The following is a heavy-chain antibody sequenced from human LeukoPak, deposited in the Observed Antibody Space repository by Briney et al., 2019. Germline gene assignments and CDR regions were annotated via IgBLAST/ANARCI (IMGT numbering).Heavy chain of an antibody. CDR1: GGSISSSSYY. J-gene: IGHJ4*02. V-gene: IGHV4-39*01. CDR2: MYYRGNT. D-gene: IGHD6-6*01. CDR3: ARGTWSSSIDY. Sequence: SETLSLTCTVSGGSISSSSYYWGWVRQPPGKGLEWIGSMYYRGNTNSNPSLKSRVTIFVDTSKNQFSLKLSSVTAADTAVYYCARGTWSSSIDYWGQGTLVTVSS.